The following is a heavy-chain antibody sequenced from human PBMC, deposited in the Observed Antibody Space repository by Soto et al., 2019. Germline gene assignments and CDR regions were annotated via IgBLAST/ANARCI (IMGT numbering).Heavy chain of an antibody. V-gene: IGHV3-15*01. J-gene: IGHJ3*01. CDR1: GFTFSNAW. CDR3: NMCSGRGRTSCFGRIDV. CDR2: IKSNTDGGTT. Sequence: EMQLVESGGGLVKPGGSLRLSCAASGFTFSNAWMSWVRQAPGKGLEWVGRIKSNTDGGTTDYAAPVKGRFSVSRDDSKNRVTRQMNSLKIEDTAVYYCNMCSGRGRTSCFGRIDVWGQGTMVTVSS. D-gene: IGHD2-2*01.